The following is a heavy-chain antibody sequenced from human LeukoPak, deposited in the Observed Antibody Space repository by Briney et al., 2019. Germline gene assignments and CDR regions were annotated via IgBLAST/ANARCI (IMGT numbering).Heavy chain of an antibody. J-gene: IGHJ3*01. CDR1: GFTFSSYW. V-gene: IGHV3-48*02. CDR2: IRTSPSVT. CDR3: ARDYAYAFDV. Sequence: GGSLRVSCAASGFTFSSYWMNWVRQAPGKGLEWVSYIRTSPSVTYYSDSVKGRFTVSRDNAKNSLYLQMNSLRDEDTAMYYCARDYAYAFDVWGQGTMVTVSS. D-gene: IGHD2-2*01.